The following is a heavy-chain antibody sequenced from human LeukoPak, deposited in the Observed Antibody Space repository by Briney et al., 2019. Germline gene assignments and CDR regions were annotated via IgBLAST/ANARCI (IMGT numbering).Heavy chain of an antibody. D-gene: IGHD5-18*01. J-gene: IGHJ4*02. CDR1: GGSISSSSYY. CDR2: IYYSGST. V-gene: IGHV4-39*01. CDR3: ARTWIQLWLLYY. Sequence: SETLSLTCTVSGGSISSSSYYWGWIRHPPGKGLEWIGSIYYSGSTYYNPSLKSRVTISVATSKNQFSLKLSSVTAADTAVYYCARTWIQLWLLYYWGQGTLVTVSS.